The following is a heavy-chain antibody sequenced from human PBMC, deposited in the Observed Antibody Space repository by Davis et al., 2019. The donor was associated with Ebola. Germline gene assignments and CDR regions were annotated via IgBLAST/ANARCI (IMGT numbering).Heavy chain of an antibody. V-gene: IGHV4-4*07. Sequence: PSETLSLTCTVSGGSISSYYWSWIRQPAGKGLEWIGRIYTSGSTNYNPSLKSRVTMSVDTSKNQFSLKLSSVTAADTAVYYCARERLRYCSSTSCYAEFPNNWFDPWGQGTLVTVSS. D-gene: IGHD2-2*01. J-gene: IGHJ5*02. CDR1: GGSISSYY. CDR3: ARERLRYCSSTSCYAEFPNNWFDP. CDR2: IYTSGST.